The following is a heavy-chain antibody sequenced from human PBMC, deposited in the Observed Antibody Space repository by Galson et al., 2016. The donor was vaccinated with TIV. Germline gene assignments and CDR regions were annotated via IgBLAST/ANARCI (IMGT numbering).Heavy chain of an antibody. V-gene: IGHV1-69*13. Sequence: SVKVSCKASGGTFSSFAINWVRQAPGQGLQWVGGLIPIFRTPKYARRFQGRVTVTADESTSTAYMELSSLRSDDTAVYYCTSPSGGLTDWHLKFDYWGQGTLVTVSS. CDR1: GGTFSSFA. CDR3: TSPSGGLTDWHLKFDY. D-gene: IGHD3-9*01. J-gene: IGHJ4*02. CDR2: LIPIFRTP.